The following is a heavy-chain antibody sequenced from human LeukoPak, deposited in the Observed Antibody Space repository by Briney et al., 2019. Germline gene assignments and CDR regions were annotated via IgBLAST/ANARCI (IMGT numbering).Heavy chain of an antibody. CDR3: AKDGIAVAVDY. V-gene: IGHV3-53*01. CDR2: IYSGGST. Sequence: GGSLRLSCAASGFTVSSNYMSWVRQAPGKGLEWVSVIYSGGSTYYADSVKGRFTISRDNSKNTLYLQMNSLRAEDTAVYYCAKDGIAVAVDYWGQGTLVTVSS. J-gene: IGHJ4*02. D-gene: IGHD6-19*01. CDR1: GFTVSSNY.